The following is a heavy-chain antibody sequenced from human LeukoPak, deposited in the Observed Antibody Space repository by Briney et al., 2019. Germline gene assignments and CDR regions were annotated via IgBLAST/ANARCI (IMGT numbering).Heavy chain of an antibody. Sequence: GGSLRLSCAASGFTFRSYAMSWVRQAPGKGLEWVSAISGSGGSTYYADSVKGRFTISRDNSKNTLYLQMNSLRAEDTAVYYCAKVPLDYYGSGSYSNFDYWGQGTLVTVSS. D-gene: IGHD3-10*01. J-gene: IGHJ4*02. CDR1: GFTFRSYA. V-gene: IGHV3-23*01. CDR2: ISGSGGST. CDR3: AKVPLDYYGSGSYSNFDY.